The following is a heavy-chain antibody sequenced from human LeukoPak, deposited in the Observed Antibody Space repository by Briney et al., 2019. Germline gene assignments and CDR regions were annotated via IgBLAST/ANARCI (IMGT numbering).Heavy chain of an antibody. CDR3: ASVLNYGGNSGPFDY. V-gene: IGHV3-48*01. CDR1: GFTLSRYS. D-gene: IGHD4-23*01. CDR2: ISSSSSTI. J-gene: IGHJ4*02. Sequence: RGSLRLSRAASGFTLSRYSMNCVRQAPGKGRGWVSYISSSSSTIYYADSVKGRFTFSRENAKNSLYLQMNSLRAEDTALYYIASVLNYGGNSGPFDYWGQGTLVTLS.